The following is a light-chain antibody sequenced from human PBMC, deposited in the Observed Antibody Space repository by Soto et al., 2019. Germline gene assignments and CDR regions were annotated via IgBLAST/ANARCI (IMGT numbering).Light chain of an antibody. Sequence: QSVLTQPPSMSGAPGQRVTISCTGSSSNIGAGYDVHWYQLLPGTAPKLLIYGNTNRPSGVPDRFSGSKSGTSASLAITGLRAEDEAAYYCQSHDSSLNSWVFGGGTKVTVL. J-gene: IGLJ3*02. CDR3: QSHDSSLNSWV. CDR1: SSNIGAGYD. V-gene: IGLV1-40*01. CDR2: GNT.